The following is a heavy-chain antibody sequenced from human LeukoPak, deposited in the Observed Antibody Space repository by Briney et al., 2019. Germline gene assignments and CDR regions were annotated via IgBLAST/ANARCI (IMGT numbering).Heavy chain of an antibody. CDR1: GYTLTELS. CDR2: FDPEDGET. V-gene: IGHV1-24*01. CDR3: ASEPGNQLHPGPYFDY. J-gene: IGHJ4*02. Sequence: ASVKVSCKVSGYTLTELSMHWVRQAPGKGLEWMGGFDPEDGETFSAQRFQGRVTITADESTSTAYMELSSLRSEDTAVYYCASEPGNQLHPGPYFDYWGQGTLVTVSS. D-gene: IGHD2-2*01.